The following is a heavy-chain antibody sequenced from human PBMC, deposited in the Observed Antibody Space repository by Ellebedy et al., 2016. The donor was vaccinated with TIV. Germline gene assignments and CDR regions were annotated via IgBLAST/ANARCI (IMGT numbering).Heavy chain of an antibody. V-gene: IGHV3-21*01. D-gene: IGHD2-2*01. CDR1: GFTFSNYA. J-gene: IGHJ3*02. CDR2: ISDFSAYR. CDR3: ARDTVPAALDAFDI. Sequence: PGGSLRLSCTASGFTFSNYAMSWVRQAPGKGLEWVSSISDFSAYRFYADSVKGRFTISRDNAKNSLYLQMDSLRAEDTAVYYCARDTVPAALDAFDIWGQGTMVTVSS.